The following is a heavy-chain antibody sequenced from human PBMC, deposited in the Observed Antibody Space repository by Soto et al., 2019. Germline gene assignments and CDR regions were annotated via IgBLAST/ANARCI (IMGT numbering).Heavy chain of an antibody. J-gene: IGHJ4*02. V-gene: IGHV1-45*02. Sequence: QLQLVQSGAEVKKTGSSVTVSCKALGNTFSYRYLHWVLQAPGQALEWMGWITPFSGDFHYAQKFQERVTLTRDRSINTAYMRMSSLRSEDTAIYFCASGGAGSGPFTWELPDHWGQGTLVTVSS. D-gene: IGHD1-26*01. CDR2: ITPFSGDF. CDR1: GNTFSYRY. CDR3: ASGGAGSGPFTWELPDH.